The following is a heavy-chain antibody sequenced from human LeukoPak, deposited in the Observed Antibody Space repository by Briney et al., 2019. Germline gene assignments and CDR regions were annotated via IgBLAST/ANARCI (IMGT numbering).Heavy chain of an antibody. D-gene: IGHD3-10*01. CDR3: ARDFGMVQGVIPRELPY. CDR2: ISSSSSYI. CDR1: GFTFSSYS. J-gene: IGHJ4*02. V-gene: IGHV3-21*01. Sequence: GGSLRLSCAASGFTFSSYSMNWVRQAPGKGLEWVSSISSSSSYIYYADSVKGRFTISRDNAKSSLYLQMNSLRAEDTAVYYCARDFGMVQGVIPRELPYWGQGTLVTVSS.